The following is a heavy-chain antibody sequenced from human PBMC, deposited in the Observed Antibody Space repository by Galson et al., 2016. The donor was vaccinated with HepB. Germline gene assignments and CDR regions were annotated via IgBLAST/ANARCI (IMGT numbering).Heavy chain of an antibody. J-gene: IGHJ2*01. V-gene: IGHV1-2*04. CDR3: ARDLSSGTYYYYHHMDV. CDR1: GYTFTAYY. CDR2: INPNSGGT. D-gene: IGHD3-10*02. Sequence: SVKVSCKASGYTFTAYYIHWVRQAPGQGLEWMGWINPNSGGTNYAQKFQDWVTMTRDTSVSTVYMELSRLRFDDTAVYYCARDLSSGTYYYYHHMDVWGRGTLITVSS.